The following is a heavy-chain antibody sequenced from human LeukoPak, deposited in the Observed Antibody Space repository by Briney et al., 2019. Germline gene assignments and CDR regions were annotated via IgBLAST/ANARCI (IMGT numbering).Heavy chain of an antibody. J-gene: IGHJ4*02. V-gene: IGHV6-1*01. CDR1: GDSVSSNSAA. Sequence: SQTLSLTCAISGDSVSSNSAAWNWIRQSPSRGLEWLGRTYYRSKWYNDYAVSVKSRITINPDTSKNQFSLQLNSVTPEDTAVYYCARGGGYYGSGSYNPFDYWGQGTLVTVSS. D-gene: IGHD3-10*01. CDR2: TYYRSKWYN. CDR3: ARGGGYYGSGSYNPFDY.